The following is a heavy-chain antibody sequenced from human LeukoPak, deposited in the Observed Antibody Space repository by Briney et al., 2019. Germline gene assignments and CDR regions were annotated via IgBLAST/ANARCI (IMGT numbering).Heavy chain of an antibody. J-gene: IGHJ5*01. CDR3: ARDGGYCSLPNCRGIGNRFDS. Sequence: GGSLRLSCAASGFPFDIYNMNWVRQAPGKGLEWVSSIGGSGSHIYYADSMKGRFTISRDNAKNSLYLQMNSLGAEDTAVYFCARDGGYCSLPNCRGIGNRFDSWGQGTLVTVSS. CDR2: IGGSGSHI. CDR1: GFPFDIYN. V-gene: IGHV3-21*01. D-gene: IGHD2-15*01.